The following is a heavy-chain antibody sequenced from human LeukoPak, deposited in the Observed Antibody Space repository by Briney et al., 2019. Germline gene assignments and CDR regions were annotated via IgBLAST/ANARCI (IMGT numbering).Heavy chain of an antibody. V-gene: IGHV1-2*02. CDR2: INPNSGGT. J-gene: IGHJ4*02. CDR1: GYTFTGYY. CDR3: ARDSRVTNGDY. D-gene: IGHD3-10*01. Sequence: ASVKVSCKASGYTFTGYYLHWVRQAPGQGLEWMGFINPNSGGTSYAQKFQGRVTVTRDTSITTANMELSRLTSDDTAVYYCARDSRVTNGDYWGQGTLVTVSS.